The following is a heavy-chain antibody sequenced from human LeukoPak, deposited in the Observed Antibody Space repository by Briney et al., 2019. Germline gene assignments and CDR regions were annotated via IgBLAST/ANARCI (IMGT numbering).Heavy chain of an antibody. CDR1: GGSFSGYY. D-gene: IGHD3-22*01. CDR2: INHSGST. V-gene: IGHV4-34*01. J-gene: IGHJ3*02. CDR3: ARAVAIRDYYDSSGYTHDAFDI. Sequence: KASETLSLTCAVYGGSFSGYYWSWIRQPPGKGLEWIGEINHSGSTNYNPSLKSRVTISVDTSKNQFSLKLSSVTAADTAVYYCARAVAIRDYYDSSGYTHDAFDIWGQGTMVTVSS.